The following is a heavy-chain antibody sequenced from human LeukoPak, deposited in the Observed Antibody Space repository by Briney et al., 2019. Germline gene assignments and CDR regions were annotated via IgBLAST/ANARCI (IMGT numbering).Heavy chain of an antibody. CDR1: GFTFSSSA. CDR2: ISGSGGST. Sequence: QPGGSLRLSCAASGFTFSSSAMSWVRQAPGKGLEWVSAISGSGGSTYYADSMKGRFTISRDNAKNTLYLQMNSLRPEDTAVYYCARDPYCSSTCYSNWFDPWGQGTLVTVSS. D-gene: IGHD2-2*01. J-gene: IGHJ5*02. V-gene: IGHV3-23*01. CDR3: ARDPYCSSTCYSNWFDP.